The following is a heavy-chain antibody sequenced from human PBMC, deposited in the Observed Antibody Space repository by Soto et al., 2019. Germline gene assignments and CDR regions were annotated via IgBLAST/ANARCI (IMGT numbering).Heavy chain of an antibody. V-gene: IGHV4-31*03. CDR2: IYYSGST. CDR1: GGSISSGGYY. CDR3: ARDSGYAGDYYYYGMDV. Sequence: SETLSLTCTVSGGSISSGGYYWSWIRKHPGQGLEWIGYIYYSGSTYYNPSLKSRVTISVDTSKNQFSLKLSSVTAADTAVYYCARDSGYAGDYYYYGMDVWGQGTTVTVSS. J-gene: IGHJ6*02. D-gene: IGHD3-10*01.